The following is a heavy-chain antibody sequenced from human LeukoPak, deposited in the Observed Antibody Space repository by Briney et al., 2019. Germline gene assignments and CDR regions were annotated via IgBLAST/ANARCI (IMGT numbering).Heavy chain of an antibody. Sequence: SETLSLTCAVYGGSFSGYYWSWIRQPPGKGLEWIGEINHSGSTNYNPSLKSRVTISVDTSKNQFSLKLSSVTAADTAVYYCATTSGPPPYYYDSSGRKGNYWGQGTLVTVSS. D-gene: IGHD3-22*01. CDR3: ATTSGPPPYYYDSSGRKGNY. CDR2: INHSGST. CDR1: GGSFSGYY. V-gene: IGHV4-34*01. J-gene: IGHJ4*02.